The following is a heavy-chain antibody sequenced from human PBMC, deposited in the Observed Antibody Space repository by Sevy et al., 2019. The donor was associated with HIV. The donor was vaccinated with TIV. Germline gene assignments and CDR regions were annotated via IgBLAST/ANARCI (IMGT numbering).Heavy chain of an antibody. CDR1: GFTFTSYA. V-gene: IGHV3-23*01. J-gene: IGHJ4*02. Sequence: GGSLRLSCAVSGFTFTSYAMNWVRQAPGKGLEWVSGVSGSGGSTNYEDSVKGRFSISRDNSRNTLYLQINTLRAEDTAVYYCVKDVAYDNTYLDYWGQGTLVTVSS. D-gene: IGHD3-22*01. CDR3: VKDVAYDNTYLDY. CDR2: VSGSGGST.